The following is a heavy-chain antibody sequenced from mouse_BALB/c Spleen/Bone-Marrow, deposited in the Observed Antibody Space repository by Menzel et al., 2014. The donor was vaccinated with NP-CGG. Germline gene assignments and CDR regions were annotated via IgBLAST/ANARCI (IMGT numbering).Heavy chain of an antibody. J-gene: IGHJ1*01. D-gene: IGHD1-1*01. CDR1: GYSFTRYY. Sequence: QVQLQQSGAELVRPGASVKLSCKASGYSFTRYYMYWVKRRPGQGLEWIGEINLSNGGTNFNEKFKSKATLTVDKSSSTAYMQFSSLTSDDSAIYYCTRSNYGYWYFDVWGAGTTVTVSS. CDR2: INLSNGGT. V-gene: IGHV1S81*02. CDR3: TRSNYGYWYFDV.